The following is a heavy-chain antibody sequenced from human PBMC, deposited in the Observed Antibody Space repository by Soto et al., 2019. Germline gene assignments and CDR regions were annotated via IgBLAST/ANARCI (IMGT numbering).Heavy chain of an antibody. D-gene: IGHD4-17*01. Sequence: SETLSLTCTVSGGTISIGDYYLSWIRQPPGKGLEWIGYIYYSGSTYYNPSLKSRVTISVDTSKNQFSLKLSSVTAADTAVYYCARELSTPSYGLDVWGQGNKVTV. CDR1: GGTISIGDYY. J-gene: IGHJ6*02. CDR2: IYYSGST. CDR3: ARELSTPSYGLDV. V-gene: IGHV4-30-4*01.